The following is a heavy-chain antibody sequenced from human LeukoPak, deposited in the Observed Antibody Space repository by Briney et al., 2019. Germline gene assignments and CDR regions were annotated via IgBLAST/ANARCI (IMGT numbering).Heavy chain of an antibody. CDR1: GFTFSHFG. CDR3: VKDAQRGFDYSNSLEH. J-gene: IGHJ4*02. Sequence: PGTSLRLSCEASGFTFSHFGMHWVRQAPGKGLEWVAVIWSDATNQYYADSVKGRFTISRDNFKNTVSLEMNSLRVEDTAVYYCVKDAQRGFDYSNSLEHWGQGSLVTVSS. CDR2: IWSDATNQ. D-gene: IGHD4-11*01. V-gene: IGHV3-33*06.